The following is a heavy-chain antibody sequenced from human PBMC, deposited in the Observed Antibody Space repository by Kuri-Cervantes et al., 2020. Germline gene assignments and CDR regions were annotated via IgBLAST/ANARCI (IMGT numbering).Heavy chain of an antibody. V-gene: IGHV1-69*05. CDR1: GYTFTSYG. Sequence: SVKVSCKASGYTFTSYGISWVRQAPGQGLEWMGGIIPIFGTANYAQKFQGRVTIIMDEPTRTAYMELSSLRSEDTAVYYCARDSRLGSGSYNFDYWGQGTLVTVSS. J-gene: IGHJ4*02. CDR3: ARDSRLGSGSYNFDY. CDR2: IIPIFGTA. D-gene: IGHD1-26*01.